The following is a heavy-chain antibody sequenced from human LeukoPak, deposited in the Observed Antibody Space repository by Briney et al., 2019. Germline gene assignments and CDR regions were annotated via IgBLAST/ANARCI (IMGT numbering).Heavy chain of an antibody. CDR3: VRGAGCTGYLTPSVDV. CDR1: GFTFRGYW. J-gene: IGHJ6*04. Sequence: GGSLRLSCAGSGFTFRGYWIHWVRQPPGKGLVWVSHIDNDGHNSTCADSVKGRLTISRDNAKKTVYLQMNSLRAEDTGVYFCVRGAGCTGYLTPSVDVWGKGTTVTVSS. D-gene: IGHD3-9*01. V-gene: IGHV3-74*01. CDR2: IDNDGHNS.